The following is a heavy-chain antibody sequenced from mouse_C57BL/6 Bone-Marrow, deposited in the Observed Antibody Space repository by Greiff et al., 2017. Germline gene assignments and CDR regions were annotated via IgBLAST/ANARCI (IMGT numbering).Heavy chain of an antibody. CDR3: TTIYYYGRAMDY. CDR2: IDSENGDT. CDR1: GFNIKDDY. Sequence: EVQLQQSGAELVRPGASVKLSCTASGFNIKDDYMHWVKQRPEQGLAWIGWIDSENGDTEYASNFQGRATITADTSSNTAYLQLSSLTSKDTTVYYCTTIYYYGRAMDYWGQGTSVTVSS. D-gene: IGHD1-1*01. J-gene: IGHJ4*01. V-gene: IGHV14-4*01.